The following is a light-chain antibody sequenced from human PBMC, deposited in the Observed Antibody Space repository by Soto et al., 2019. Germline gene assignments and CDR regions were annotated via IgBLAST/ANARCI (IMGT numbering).Light chain of an antibody. Sequence: DIVMTQSPLSLPVTPGEPASISCRSSQSLLHSNGYNCLDWYLQKPGQSPQLLIHLGSNRASGVPDRFSGSRSGTDFTLKISRVEAEDVGIYYCMQALQNPPTFGGGTKVEIK. CDR2: LGS. J-gene: IGKJ4*01. CDR3: MQALQNPPT. V-gene: IGKV2-28*01. CDR1: QSLLHSNGYNC.